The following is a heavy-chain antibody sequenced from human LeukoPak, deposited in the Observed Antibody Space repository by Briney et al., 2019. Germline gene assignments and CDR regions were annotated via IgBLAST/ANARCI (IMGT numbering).Heavy chain of an antibody. D-gene: IGHD4-17*01. CDR2: IKSKTDGGTT. CDR1: GFTFSNAW. J-gene: IGHJ4*02. CDR3: TTDSYGDYPRDFDY. V-gene: IGHV3-15*01. Sequence: GGSLRLSXAASGFTFSNAWMSWVRQAPGKGLEWVGRIKSKTDGGTTDYAAPVKGRFTISRDDSKNTLYLQMNSLKTEDTAVYYCTTDSYGDYPRDFDYWGQGTLVTVSS.